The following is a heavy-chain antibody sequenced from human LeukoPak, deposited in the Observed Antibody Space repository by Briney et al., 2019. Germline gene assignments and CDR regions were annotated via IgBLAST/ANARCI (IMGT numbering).Heavy chain of an antibody. CDR2: IYYSGST. J-gene: IGHJ4*02. V-gene: IGHV4-59*08. Sequence: SETLSLTCTVSGGSISSYYWSWIRQPPGKGLEWIGYIYYSGSTNYNPSLKSRVTISVDTSKNQFSLKLSSVTAADTAVYYCARWDPLGGETYYFDYWGQGTLVTVSS. D-gene: IGHD2-21*01. CDR3: ARWDPLGGETYYFDY. CDR1: GGSISSYY.